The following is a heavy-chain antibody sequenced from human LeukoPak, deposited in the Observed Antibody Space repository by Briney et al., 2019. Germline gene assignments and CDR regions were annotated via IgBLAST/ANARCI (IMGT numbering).Heavy chain of an antibody. J-gene: IGHJ4*02. Sequence: GASVKVSCKASGYTFTSYAMHWVCQAPGQRLEWMGWINAGNGNTKYSQKFQGRVTITRDTSASTAYMELSSLRSEDTAVYYCARDFRYGDYVRPRYYFDYWGQGTLVTVSS. CDR1: GYTFTSYA. D-gene: IGHD4-17*01. CDR2: INAGNGNT. V-gene: IGHV1-3*01. CDR3: ARDFRYGDYVRPRYYFDY.